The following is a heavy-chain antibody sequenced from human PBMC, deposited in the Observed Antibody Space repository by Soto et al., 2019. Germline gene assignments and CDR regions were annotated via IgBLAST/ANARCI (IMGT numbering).Heavy chain of an antibody. D-gene: IGHD3-3*01. CDR2: IYYSGST. Sequence: PSETLSLTCTVSGGSISSGGYYWSWIRQHPGKGLEWIGYIYYSGSTYYNPSLKSRVTISVDTSKNQFSLKLSSVTAADTAVYYCARTLEWDFWSGYYFRDNWFDPWGQGTLVTVSS. V-gene: IGHV4-31*03. CDR3: ARTLEWDFWSGYYFRDNWFDP. CDR1: GGSISSGGYY. J-gene: IGHJ5*02.